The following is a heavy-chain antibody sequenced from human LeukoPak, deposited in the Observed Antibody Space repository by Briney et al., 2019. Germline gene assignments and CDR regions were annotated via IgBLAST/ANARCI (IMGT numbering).Heavy chain of an antibody. Sequence: GGSLRLSCAASGFTFSSYWMHWVRQGPGKGLVWVSRINSDGSRTRYADSVKGRFTISRDNAKNTLYLQMNSLRAEDTAVYYCAELGITMIGGVWGKGTTVTISS. V-gene: IGHV3-74*01. D-gene: IGHD3-10*02. CDR1: GFTFSSYW. CDR2: INSDGSRT. J-gene: IGHJ6*04. CDR3: AELGITMIGGV.